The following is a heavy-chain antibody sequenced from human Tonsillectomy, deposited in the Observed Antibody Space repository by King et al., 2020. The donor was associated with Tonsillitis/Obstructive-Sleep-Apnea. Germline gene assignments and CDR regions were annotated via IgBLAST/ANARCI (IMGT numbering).Heavy chain of an antibody. J-gene: IGHJ5*02. V-gene: IGHV1-2*06. D-gene: IGHD4-17*01. Sequence: QLVQSGAEVKKPGASVKVSCKASGYTFTGYYMHWVRQAPGQGLEWMGRINPNSGGTNYAQKFQGRVTMTRDTSISTAYMELSRLRSDDTAVYYCAREDYGDYVNWFDPWGQGTLVTVSS. CDR2: INPNSGGT. CDR1: GYTFTGYY. CDR3: AREDYGDYVNWFDP.